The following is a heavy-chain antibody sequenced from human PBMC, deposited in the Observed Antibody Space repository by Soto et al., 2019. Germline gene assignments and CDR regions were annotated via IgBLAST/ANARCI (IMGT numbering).Heavy chain of an antibody. J-gene: IGHJ6*02. CDR1: GGSFIYSA. V-gene: IGHV1-69*13. CDR2: IIPISGTP. D-gene: IGHD6-6*01. Sequence: VKVSCKASGGSFIYSAIIWVRQAPGQGLEWMGGIIPISGTPNYAQKFLGRVTITADESASAAYLDLSSLTSEDTAVYYCATPSVEARHKGGYYYADVWGQGTTVTVSS. CDR3: ATPSVEARHKGGYYYADV.